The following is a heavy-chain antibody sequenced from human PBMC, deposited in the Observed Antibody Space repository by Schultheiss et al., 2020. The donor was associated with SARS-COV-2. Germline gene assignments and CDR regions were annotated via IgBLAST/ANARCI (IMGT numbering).Heavy chain of an antibody. J-gene: IGHJ6*02. Sequence: SETLSLTCTVSGGSISSYYWSWIRQPAGKGLEWIGRIYTSGSTNYNPSLKSRVTMSVDTSKNQFSLKLSSVTAADTAVYYCAKDRVGAPYYYYGMDVWGQGTTVTVSS. V-gene: IGHV4-4*07. CDR2: IYTSGST. D-gene: IGHD1-26*01. CDR1: GGSISSYY. CDR3: AKDRVGAPYYYYGMDV.